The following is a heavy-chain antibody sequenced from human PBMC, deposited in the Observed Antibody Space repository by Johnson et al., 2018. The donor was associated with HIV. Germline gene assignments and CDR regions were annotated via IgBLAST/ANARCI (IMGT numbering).Heavy chain of an antibody. CDR2: IRSKAYGGTT. CDR1: GFTFKDYG. V-gene: IGHV3-49*04. CDR3: TRDRGSGWYWDAFDI. Sequence: VQLVESGGGLVQPGGSLRLSCAASGFTFKDYGMSWVRQAPGKGLEWVGFIRSKAYGGTTEYAASVKGRFTISRDDSKSIAYLQMNSLKTDDTAVYYCTRDRGSGWYWDAFDIWGQGTMVTVSS. D-gene: IGHD6-19*01. J-gene: IGHJ3*02.